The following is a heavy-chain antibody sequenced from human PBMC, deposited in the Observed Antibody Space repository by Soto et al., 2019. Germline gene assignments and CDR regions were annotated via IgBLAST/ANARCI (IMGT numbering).Heavy chain of an antibody. Sequence: GGSLRLSCAASGFTFSSYAMSWVRQAPGKGLEWVSAISGSGGSTYYADSVKGRFTISRDNSKNTLYLQMNSLRAEDTAVYYCAKVIGYSSSWYSDYWGQGTLVTVSS. CDR3: AKVIGYSSSWYSDY. J-gene: IGHJ4*02. CDR1: GFTFSSYA. V-gene: IGHV3-23*01. CDR2: ISGSGGST. D-gene: IGHD6-13*01.